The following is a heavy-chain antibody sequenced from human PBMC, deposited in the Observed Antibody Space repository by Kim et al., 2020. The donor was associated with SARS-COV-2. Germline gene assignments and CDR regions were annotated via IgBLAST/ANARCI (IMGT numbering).Heavy chain of an antibody. CDR3: AREDRRITMVRGVKAAFDI. J-gene: IGHJ3*02. Sequence: GGSLRLSCAASGFTFSSYWMSWVRQAPGKGLEWVANIKQDGSEKYYVDSVKGRFTISRDNTKNSLYLQMNSVRAEDTAVYYCAREDRRITMVRGVKAAFDIWGQRTMVTVSS. CDR1: GFTFSSYW. V-gene: IGHV3-7*03. CDR2: IKQDGSEK. D-gene: IGHD3-10*01.